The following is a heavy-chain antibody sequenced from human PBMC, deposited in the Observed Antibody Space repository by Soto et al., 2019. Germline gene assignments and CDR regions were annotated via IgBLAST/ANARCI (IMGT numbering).Heavy chain of an antibody. D-gene: IGHD6-19*01. V-gene: IGHV3-30*19. Sequence: GGSLRLSCAASGLTFSSYAMGWFRQAPGKGLEWVAVISYDGSNKYYADSVKGRFTISRDNSKNTLYLQMNSLRAEDTAVYYCARPSGWSFIEAFDIWGQGTMVTVSS. J-gene: IGHJ3*02. CDR3: ARPSGWSFIEAFDI. CDR1: GLTFSSYA. CDR2: ISYDGSNK.